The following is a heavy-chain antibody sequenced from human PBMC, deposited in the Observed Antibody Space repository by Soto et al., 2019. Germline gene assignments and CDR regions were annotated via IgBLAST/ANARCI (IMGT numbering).Heavy chain of an antibody. CDR1: GFTVSSSF. D-gene: IGHD3-16*01. CDR2: IYSDGGT. J-gene: IGHJ3*02. V-gene: IGHV3-66*01. Sequence: PGGSLRLSCAASGFTVSSSFMIWVRQVPGRGLELVSVIYSDGGTVYAESEKGRFTISRDNYKNTLFLQMNSLRVEDTAVYYCARDLINKAFDIWGQGTMVTVSS. CDR3: ARDLINKAFDI.